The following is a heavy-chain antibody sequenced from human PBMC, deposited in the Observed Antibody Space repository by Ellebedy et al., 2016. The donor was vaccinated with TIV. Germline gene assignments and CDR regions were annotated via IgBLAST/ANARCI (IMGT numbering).Heavy chain of an antibody. J-gene: IGHJ4*02. D-gene: IGHD5-24*01. V-gene: IGHV3-7*03. CDR2: IKEDGSDK. CDR1: GFTFNKNW. Sequence: PGGSLRLSCTASGFTFNKNWMNWVRQAPGKGLEWVANIKEDGSDKFYVDSVRGRFTISRDNAKNSVYLQMNSLRAEDTAVYYCARTRGLDYWGQGTLVTVSS. CDR3: ARTRGLDY.